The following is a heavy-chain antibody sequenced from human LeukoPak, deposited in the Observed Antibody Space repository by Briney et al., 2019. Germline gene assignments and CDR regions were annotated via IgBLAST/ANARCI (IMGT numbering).Heavy chain of an antibody. CDR3: TNGNDGPFDY. J-gene: IGHJ4*02. CDR1: GFTFDDYG. D-gene: IGHD1-1*01. V-gene: IGHV3-20*04. Sequence: GGSLRLSCAASGFTFDDYGMSWVRQAPGKGLEWVSGINWNGGSTGYADSVKGRFTISRDNAKNSLYLQMNSLRAEDTALYYCTNGNDGPFDYWGQGTLVTVSS. CDR2: INWNGGST.